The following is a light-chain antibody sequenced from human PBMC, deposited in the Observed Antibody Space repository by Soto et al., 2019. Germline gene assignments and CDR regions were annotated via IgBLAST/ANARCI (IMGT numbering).Light chain of an antibody. J-gene: IGKJ3*01. CDR1: QSVAYTY. CDR2: GVS. CDR3: QQYGTSPFT. Sequence: EIVLTQSPATLSLSPGERATLSCRASQSVAYTYLAWFQQKPGQAPRLLIYGVSNRATGIPDRFSGSGSGTDFTLTISRLEPEDFAVYYCQQYGTSPFTFGPGTKVDIK. V-gene: IGKV3-20*01.